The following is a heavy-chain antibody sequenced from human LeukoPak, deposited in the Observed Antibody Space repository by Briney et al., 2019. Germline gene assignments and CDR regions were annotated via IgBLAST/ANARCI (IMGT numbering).Heavy chain of an antibody. CDR1: GGSISSGYY. CDR3: ARNRGGPSIVATIIGGFDY. Sequence: SETLSLTCTVSGGSISSGYYWGWIRQPPGKGLEWIGSIYHSGSTYYNPSLKSRVTISVDTSKNQFSLKLSSVTAADTAVYYCARNRGGPSIVATIIGGFDYWGQGTLVTVSS. V-gene: IGHV4-38-2*02. J-gene: IGHJ4*02. CDR2: IYHSGST. D-gene: IGHD5-12*01.